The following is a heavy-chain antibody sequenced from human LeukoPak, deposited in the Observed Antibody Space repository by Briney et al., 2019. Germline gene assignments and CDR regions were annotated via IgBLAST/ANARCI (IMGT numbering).Heavy chain of an antibody. J-gene: IGHJ4*02. CDR3: ARVGSIAAAGTPDY. CDR1: GFSFSSYT. D-gene: IGHD6-13*01. Sequence: GGSLRLSCAASGFSFSSYTMSWVRQAPGKGLEWLSYISSSGSDTNYADSVKGRFTTSRDNAKNSLYLQMNSLRAEDTAVYYCARVGSIAAAGTPDYWGQGTLVTVSS. CDR2: ISSSGSDT. V-gene: IGHV3-21*05.